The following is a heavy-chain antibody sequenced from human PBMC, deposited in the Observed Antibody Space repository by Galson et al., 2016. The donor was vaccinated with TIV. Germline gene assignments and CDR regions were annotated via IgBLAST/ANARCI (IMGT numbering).Heavy chain of an antibody. CDR1: GFSLNDYG. CDR3: ATVITFGGVIVYGRDYGMDV. Sequence: SLRLSCAVSGFSLNDYGTHWVRQAPGKGLEWVAVIGYDGITKCYADSVNGRFTISRDTSTNTLSLQMDSLTGEDTAVYYCATVITFGGVIVYGRDYGMDVWGQGTTVTVSS. CDR2: IGYDGITK. D-gene: IGHD3-16*02. J-gene: IGHJ6*02. V-gene: IGHV3-33*01.